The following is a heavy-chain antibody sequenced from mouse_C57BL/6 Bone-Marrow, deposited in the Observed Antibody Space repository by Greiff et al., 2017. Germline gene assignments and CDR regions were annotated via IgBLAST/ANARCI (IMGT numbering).Heavy chain of an antibody. CDR1: GYTFTSYW. Sequence: QVQLQQSGTELVKPGASVKLSCKASGYTFTSYWMHWVKQRPGQGLEWIGNINPSNGGTNYNEKVKSKATLAVDKSSSTAYMQLSSLTSEDSAVYYCARENASWWLLWAMDYWGQGTSVTVSS. CDR3: ARENASWWLLWAMDY. J-gene: IGHJ4*01. D-gene: IGHD1-1*02. V-gene: IGHV1-53*01. CDR2: INPSNGGT.